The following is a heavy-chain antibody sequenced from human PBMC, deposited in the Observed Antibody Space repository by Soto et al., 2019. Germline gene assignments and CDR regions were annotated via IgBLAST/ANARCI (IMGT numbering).Heavy chain of an antibody. CDR1: GYTFTSDD. D-gene: IGHD1-7*01. V-gene: IGHV1-8*01. CDR2: MNPNSGNT. CDR3: ARGTGTTLGYYYGMDV. Sequence: QVQLVQSGAEVKQPGASVKVSCKASGYTFTSDDINWVRQATGQGLEWMGWMNPNSGNTGYAQKFQGRVTMTRNTSISTAYMELSSLRSEDTAVYYCARGTGTTLGYYYGMDVWGQGTTVTVSS. J-gene: IGHJ6*02.